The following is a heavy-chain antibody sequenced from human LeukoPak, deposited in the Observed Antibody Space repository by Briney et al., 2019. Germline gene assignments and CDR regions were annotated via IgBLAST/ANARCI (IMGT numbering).Heavy chain of an antibody. J-gene: IGHJ4*02. CDR3: AKDTGPQQWGFDY. CDR1: GFTFSSYG. CDR2: ISYDGSNK. D-gene: IGHD6-19*01. V-gene: IGHV3-30*18. Sequence: PGGSLRLSCAASGFTFSSYGMHWVRQAPGKGLEWVAVISYDGSNKYYADSVKGRFTISRDNSKNTLYLQMNSLRAEDTAVYYCAKDTGPQQWGFDYWGQGTLVTVSS.